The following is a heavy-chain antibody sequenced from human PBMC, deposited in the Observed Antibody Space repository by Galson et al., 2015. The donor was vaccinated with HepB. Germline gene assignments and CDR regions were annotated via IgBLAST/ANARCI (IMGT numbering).Heavy chain of an antibody. Sequence: SLRLSCAASGFTFSSYSMNWVRQAPGKGLEWVSYISSSSSTIYYADSVKGRFTISRDNAKNSLYLQMNSLRDEDTAVYYCARDKRRAVAGPYYFDYWGQGTLVTVSS. J-gene: IGHJ4*02. V-gene: IGHV3-48*02. CDR1: GFTFSSYS. CDR3: ARDKRRAVAGPYYFDY. D-gene: IGHD6-19*01. CDR2: ISSSSSTI.